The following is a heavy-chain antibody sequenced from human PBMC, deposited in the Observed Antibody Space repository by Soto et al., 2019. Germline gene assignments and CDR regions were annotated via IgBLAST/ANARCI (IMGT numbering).Heavy chain of an antibody. Sequence: EVQLVESGGGLVQPGRSLRLSYAASGFIFDEYAMHWVRQAPGKGLEWVSSISWNSGNIGYADSVKGRFTISRDNAKNSLYLQMNSVRGEDTALYYCAKGASTTVFAFNDYWGQGTLVTVSS. CDR3: AKGASTTVFAFNDY. J-gene: IGHJ4*02. V-gene: IGHV3-9*01. CDR1: GFIFDEYA. CDR2: ISWNSGNI. D-gene: IGHD4-17*01.